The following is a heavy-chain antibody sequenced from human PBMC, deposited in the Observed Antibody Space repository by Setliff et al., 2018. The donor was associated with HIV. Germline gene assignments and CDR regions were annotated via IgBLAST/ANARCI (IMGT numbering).Heavy chain of an antibody. CDR3: AKGNDAFDI. CDR2: ISWNSGRI. J-gene: IGHJ3*02. CDR1: GFTFDDYA. V-gene: IGHV3-9*01. Sequence: SLKISCAASGFTFDDYAMHWVRQVPGKGLEWVSGISWNSGRIGYADSVKGRFSISRDNAKNSLYLEMNSLRGDDTALYYCAKGNDAFDIWGQGTLVTVSS.